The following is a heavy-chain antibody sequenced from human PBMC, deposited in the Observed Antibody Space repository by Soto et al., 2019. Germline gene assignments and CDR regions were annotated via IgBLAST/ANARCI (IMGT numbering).Heavy chain of an antibody. CDR2: INEAGDDT. D-gene: IGHD1-26*01. Sequence: EVQLLESGGGLVQPGGSLRLSCEASGFTFSSYAMKWVRQAPGKGLEWVSSINEAGDDTYYANSVRGRFTISRDNSKNTLNLQMNSVRAEDTAIYYRATPVAHGIVRGTGIDSWGQGTLVTVSS. J-gene: IGHJ4*02. CDR3: ATPVAHGIVRGTGIDS. CDR1: GFTFSSYA. V-gene: IGHV3-23*01.